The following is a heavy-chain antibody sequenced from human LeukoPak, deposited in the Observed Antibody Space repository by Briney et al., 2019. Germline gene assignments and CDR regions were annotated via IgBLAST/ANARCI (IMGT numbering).Heavy chain of an antibody. D-gene: IGHD4-17*01. CDR1: GYTFSAHF. CDR2: INTKSGGT. Sequence: ASVKVSCKTSGYTFSAHFIHWVRQAPGQGPEWMGWINTKSGGTRYAQKFQGRVTVTRDTSISTADMELTGLTSDDTAVYYCARDTGTGDYVFDYWGQGTLVTVSS. J-gene: IGHJ4*02. V-gene: IGHV1-2*02. CDR3: ARDTGTGDYVFDY.